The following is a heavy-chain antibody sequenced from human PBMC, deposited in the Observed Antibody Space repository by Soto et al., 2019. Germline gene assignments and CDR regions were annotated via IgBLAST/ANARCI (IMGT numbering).Heavy chain of an antibody. CDR1: GCSFTSYW. J-gene: IGHJ6*04. V-gene: IGHV5-51*01. D-gene: IGHD2-2*01. CDR2: IYPGDSDT. CDR3: ARLGATSWVYGMDA. Sequence: GESLKISWKGSGCSFTSYWIGWVRQMPGKGLEWMGIIYPGDSDTRYSPSFQGQVTISADKSISTAYLQWSSLKASDTGVYYCARLGATSWVYGMDAWGDGPTVTSPQ.